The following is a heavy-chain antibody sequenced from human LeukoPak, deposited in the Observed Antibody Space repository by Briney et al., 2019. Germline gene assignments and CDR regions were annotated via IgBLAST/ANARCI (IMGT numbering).Heavy chain of an antibody. V-gene: IGHV1-69*05. J-gene: IGHJ4*02. Sequence: SVKVSCKASGGTFSSYAISWVRQAPGQGLEWMGGIIPIFGTANYAQKFQGRVTITTDESTSTAYMELSSLRSEDTAVYSCAIGKSSSGVGYFDYWGQGTLVTVSS. CDR3: AIGKSSSGVGYFDY. D-gene: IGHD6-6*01. CDR1: GGTFSSYA. CDR2: IIPIFGTA.